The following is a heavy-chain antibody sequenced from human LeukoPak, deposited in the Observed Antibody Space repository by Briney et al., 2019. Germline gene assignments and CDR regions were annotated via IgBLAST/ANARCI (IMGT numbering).Heavy chain of an antibody. Sequence: GGSLRLSCAASGFTFSSYALSWVRQAPGKGLEWVSAISGSGGSTYYADSVKGRFTISRDNSKNTLYLQMNSLRAEDTAVYYCAKDSNYYDSSGYPQGFSDYWGQGTLVTVSS. CDR3: AKDSNYYDSSGYPQGFSDY. CDR2: ISGSGGST. V-gene: IGHV3-23*01. CDR1: GFTFSSYA. J-gene: IGHJ4*02. D-gene: IGHD3-22*01.